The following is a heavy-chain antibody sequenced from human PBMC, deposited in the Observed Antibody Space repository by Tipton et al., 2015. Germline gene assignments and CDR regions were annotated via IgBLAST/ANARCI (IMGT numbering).Heavy chain of an antibody. CDR1: GGSISSSLYY. CDR3: ARQTTLGFYDSSGYYFAGHAFDI. V-gene: IGHV4-39*01. D-gene: IGHD3-22*01. CDR2: IFYSGST. J-gene: IGHJ3*02. Sequence: TLSLTCNVSGGSISSSLYYWGWVRQPPGKGLEWIGSIFYSGSTYYNPSLKSRVTISVDTSKNHFSLKLRSVTAADTAVYYCARQTTLGFYDSSGYYFAGHAFDIWGQGTMVTVSS.